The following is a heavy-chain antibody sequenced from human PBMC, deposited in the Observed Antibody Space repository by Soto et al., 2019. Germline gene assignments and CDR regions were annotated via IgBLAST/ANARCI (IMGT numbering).Heavy chain of an antibody. V-gene: IGHV1-8*01. J-gene: IGHJ4*02. CDR2: MNPNSGNT. CDR3: ARGRVSLYFWSGYYFDY. D-gene: IGHD3-3*01. CDR1: GYTFTSYD. Sequence: ASVKVSCKASGYTFTSYDINWVRQATGQGLEWMGWMNPNSGNTGYAQKFQGRVTMTRNTSISTAYMELSSLRSEDTAVYYCARGRVSLYFWSGYYFDYWGQGTLVTVSS.